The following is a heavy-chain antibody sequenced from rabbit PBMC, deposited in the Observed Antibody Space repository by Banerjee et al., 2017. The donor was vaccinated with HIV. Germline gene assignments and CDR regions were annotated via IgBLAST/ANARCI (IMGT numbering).Heavy chain of an antibody. Sequence: QEQLEESGGDLVKPGASLTLTCTASGFSFSSSYWMCWVRQAPGKGLEWIGCIYTGDGSTCYASWAKGRFTISKTSSTTVTLQMTSLTAADTATYFCARSDSGYDNGFGLWGPGTLVTVS. V-gene: IGHV1S45*01. CDR1: GFSFSSSYW. CDR3: ARSDSGYDNGFGL. J-gene: IGHJ2*01. D-gene: IGHD1-1*01. CDR2: IYTGDGST.